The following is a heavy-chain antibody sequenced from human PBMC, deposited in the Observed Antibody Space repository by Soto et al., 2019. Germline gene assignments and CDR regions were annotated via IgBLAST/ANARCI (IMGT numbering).Heavy chain of an antibody. CDR3: ARDTVTTKEGITNNWFDP. J-gene: IGHJ5*02. V-gene: IGHV4-59*12. D-gene: IGHD4-4*01. Sequence: PSETLSLTCTVSGGSISSYYWSWIRQPPGKGLEWIGYIYYSGSTNYNPSLKSRVTISVDTSKNQFSLKLSSVTAADTAVYYCARDTVTTKEGITNNWFDPWGQGTLVTVSS. CDR2: IYYSGST. CDR1: GGSISSYY.